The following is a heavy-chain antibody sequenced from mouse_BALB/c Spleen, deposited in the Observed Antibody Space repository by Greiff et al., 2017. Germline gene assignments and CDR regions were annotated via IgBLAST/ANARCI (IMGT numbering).Heavy chain of an antibody. J-gene: IGHJ2*01. CDR3: ATTLPGLREEDYWGEY. CDR2: INPSNGRT. V-gene: IGHV1S81*02. Sequence: QVQLQQPGAELVKPGASVKLSCKASGYTFTSYWMHWVKQRPGQGLEWIGEINPSNGRTNYNEKFKSKATLTVDKSSSTAYMQLSSLTSEDSAVYDYATTLPGLREEDYWGEYWGQGTTVTVSA. D-gene: IGHD1-1*01. CDR1: GYTFTSYW.